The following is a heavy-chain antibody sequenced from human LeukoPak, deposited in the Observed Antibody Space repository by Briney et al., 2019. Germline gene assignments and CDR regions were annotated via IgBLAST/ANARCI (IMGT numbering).Heavy chain of an antibody. D-gene: IGHD3-9*01. Sequence: SETPSLTCAVSGGSISSGSYYWSWIRQPAGKGLEWIGRIYTSGSTNYNPSLKSRVTISVDTSKNQFSLKLSSVTAADTAVYYCARDLIWYDILTGYYPDDAFDIWGQGTMVTVSS. CDR2: IYTSGST. J-gene: IGHJ3*02. CDR1: GGSISSGSYY. CDR3: ARDLIWYDILTGYYPDDAFDI. V-gene: IGHV4-61*02.